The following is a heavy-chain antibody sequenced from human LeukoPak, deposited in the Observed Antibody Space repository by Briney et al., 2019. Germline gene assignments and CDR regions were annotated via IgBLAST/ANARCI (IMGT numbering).Heavy chain of an antibody. CDR3: AKGTAVAGYYYYGMDV. J-gene: IGHJ6*02. V-gene: IGHV3-23*01. D-gene: IGHD6-19*01. Sequence: TGGSLRLSCAASGFTFSSYAMAWVRQAPGKGLEWVSSVTGSGSTTYYADSVKGRFTISRDNSKNTLYLQMNSLRAEDTAVYYCAKGTAVAGYYYYGMDVWGQGTTVTVSS. CDR2: VTGSGSTT. CDR1: GFTFSSYA.